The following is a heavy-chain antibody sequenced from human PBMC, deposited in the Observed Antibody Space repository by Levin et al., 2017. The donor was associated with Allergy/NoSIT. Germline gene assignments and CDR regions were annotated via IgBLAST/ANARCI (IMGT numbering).Heavy chain of an antibody. CDR2: IIPIFGTA. CDR3: ARGVVVAARITWFDP. V-gene: IGHV1-69*01. CDR1: GGTFSSYA. Sequence: PGGSLRLSCKASGGTFSSYAISWVRQAPGHGLEWMGGIIPIFGTANYAQKFQGRVTITADESTSTAYMELGGLRSEDTAVYYCARGVVVAARITWFDPWGQGTLVTVSS. D-gene: IGHD2-15*01. J-gene: IGHJ5*02.